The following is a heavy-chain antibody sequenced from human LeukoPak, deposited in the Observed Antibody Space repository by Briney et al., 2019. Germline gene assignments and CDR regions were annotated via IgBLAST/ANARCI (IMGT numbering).Heavy chain of an antibody. D-gene: IGHD2-15*01. CDR2: INHSGST. CDR3: ASDCSGGSCYSAYFDY. CDR1: GVSFSGYY. V-gene: IGHV4-34*01. Sequence: KPSETLSLTCAVYGVSFSGYYWSWIRQPPGKGLEWIGEINHSGSTNYNPSLKSRVTISVDTSKNQFSLKLSSVTAADTAVYYCASDCSGGSCYSAYFDYWGQGTLVTVSS. J-gene: IGHJ4*02.